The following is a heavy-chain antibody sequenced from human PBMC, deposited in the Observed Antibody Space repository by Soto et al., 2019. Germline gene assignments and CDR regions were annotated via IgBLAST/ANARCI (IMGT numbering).Heavy chain of an antibody. V-gene: IGHV4-4*07. D-gene: IGHD2-15*01. CDR2: FSLSGTT. J-gene: IGHJ4*02. Sequence: SETLSLTCTVSGASITGSSYWSWIRQPAGKGLEWIGRFSLSGTTNYNPSLRGRVTMSADVSKNQFSLRLTSVTAADTALYYCARGMTPLGAPAWYYFDSWGQGTPLTVSS. CDR1: GASITGSSY. CDR3: ARGMTPLGAPAWYYFDS.